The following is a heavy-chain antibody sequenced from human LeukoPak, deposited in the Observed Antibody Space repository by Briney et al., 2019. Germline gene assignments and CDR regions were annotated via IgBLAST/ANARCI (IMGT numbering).Heavy chain of an antibody. CDR1: GFTFSSYA. D-gene: IGHD2-8*02. V-gene: IGHV3-23*01. CDR3: AKDGGVKGDANYYYYYGMDV. CDR2: ISGSGGST. J-gene: IGHJ6*02. Sequence: GGSLRLSCAASGFTFSSYAMSWVRQAPGKGLEWVSAISGSGGSTYYADSVKGRFTISRDNSKNTLYLQMNSLRAEDTAVYYCAKDGGVKGDANYYYYYGMDVWGQGTTVTVSS.